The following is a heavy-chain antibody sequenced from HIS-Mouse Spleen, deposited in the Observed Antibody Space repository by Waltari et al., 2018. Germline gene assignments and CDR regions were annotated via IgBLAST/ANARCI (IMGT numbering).Heavy chain of an antibody. D-gene: IGHD6-13*01. CDR1: GGSISSSSYY. CDR2: TNYSGGT. Sequence: QLQLQESGPGLVKPSETLSLTCTVSGGSISSSSYYWGWIRQPPGKGLEWIGSTNYSGGTYSSPSLKSRVTRSRDPSKSQFSLKLSSVTAADTAVYYCAREIPYSSSWYDWYFDLWGRGTLVTVSS. J-gene: IGHJ2*01. V-gene: IGHV4-39*07. CDR3: AREIPYSSSWYDWYFDL.